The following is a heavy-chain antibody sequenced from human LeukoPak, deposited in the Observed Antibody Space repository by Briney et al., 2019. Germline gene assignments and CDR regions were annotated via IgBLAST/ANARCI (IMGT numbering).Heavy chain of an antibody. Sequence: PGGSLRLSCAASGFTFSSYAMSWVRQAPGKGLEWVSAISGSGGSTYFADSVKGRFTISRDNSKNTLYLQMNSLRADDTAVYYCARARWDNGPYFDYWGQGALVIVSS. D-gene: IGHD4/OR15-4a*01. CDR2: ISGSGGST. CDR3: ARARWDNGPYFDY. CDR1: GFTFSSYA. J-gene: IGHJ4*02. V-gene: IGHV3-23*01.